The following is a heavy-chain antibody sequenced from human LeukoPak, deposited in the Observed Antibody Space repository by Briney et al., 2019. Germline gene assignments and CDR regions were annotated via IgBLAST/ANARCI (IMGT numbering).Heavy chain of an antibody. Sequence: ASVKVSCKASGYTCTGYYIDWVRQAPGQGLEWMGWINSDSGGTNYAQKFQGRVTMTRDTSTSTAYMELSSLRSDDTAFYYCARDTITVTTPYFDYWGQGTLVTVPS. V-gene: IGHV1-2*02. J-gene: IGHJ4*02. CDR1: GYTCTGYY. CDR3: ARDTITVTTPYFDY. D-gene: IGHD4-17*01. CDR2: INSDSGGT.